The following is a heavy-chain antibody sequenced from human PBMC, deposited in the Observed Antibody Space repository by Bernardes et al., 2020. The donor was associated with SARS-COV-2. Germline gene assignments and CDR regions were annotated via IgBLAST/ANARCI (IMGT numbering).Heavy chain of an antibody. CDR1: GFTFSRYW. Sequence: GGSLRLSCAASGFTFSRYWMHWVRQAPGKGLVWVSRIDSDGSSTTYADAVKGRFIMSRDNAKNTLYLQMNSLTAEDTAVYYCTREHSDISASYSGSGDFQRWGQGTLVTVSS. CDR2: IDSDGSST. J-gene: IGHJ1*01. V-gene: IGHV3-74*01. D-gene: IGHD3-10*01. CDR3: TREHSDISASYSGSGDFQR.